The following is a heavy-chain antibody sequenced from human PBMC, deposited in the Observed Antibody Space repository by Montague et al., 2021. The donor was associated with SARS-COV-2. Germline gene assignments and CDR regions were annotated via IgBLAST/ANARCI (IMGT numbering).Heavy chain of an antibody. CDR2: ST. V-gene: IGHV3-23*01. J-gene: IGHJ4*02. Sequence: STYYADSVKCRFTISRDNSKNTLYLQMNSLRAEDTADYYCRVGNYYDSISDYLGQGTLVTFSS. CDR3: RVGNYYDSISDY. D-gene: IGHD3-22*01.